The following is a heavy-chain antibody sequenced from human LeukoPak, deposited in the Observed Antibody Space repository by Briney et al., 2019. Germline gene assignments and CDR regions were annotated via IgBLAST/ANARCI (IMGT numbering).Heavy chain of an antibody. Sequence: PSETLSLTCTVSGGSISSYYWSWIRQPPGKGLDWIGYIYYSGSTNYNPSLKSRVTISVDTSKNQFSLKLSSVTAADTAVYYCASLRYLGSGEDQEYFQHWGQGTLVTVSS. D-gene: IGHD6-19*01. CDR3: ASLRYLGSGEDQEYFQH. CDR2: IYYSGST. J-gene: IGHJ1*01. V-gene: IGHV4-59*01. CDR1: GGSISSYY.